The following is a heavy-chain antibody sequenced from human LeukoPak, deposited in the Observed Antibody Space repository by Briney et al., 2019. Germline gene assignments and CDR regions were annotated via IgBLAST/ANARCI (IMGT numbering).Heavy chain of an antibody. Sequence: GGSLRLSCAASGFTVNNNYMSWVRQAPGKGLEWVSVIYSGDITYYADSVKGRFTISRDNSKNTLYLRMNSLRAEDTAVYYCARGSGYNYGFPDYWGQGTLVTVSS. CDR2: IYSGDIT. CDR3: ARGSGYNYGFPDY. V-gene: IGHV3-53*01. D-gene: IGHD5-18*01. J-gene: IGHJ4*02. CDR1: GFTVNNNY.